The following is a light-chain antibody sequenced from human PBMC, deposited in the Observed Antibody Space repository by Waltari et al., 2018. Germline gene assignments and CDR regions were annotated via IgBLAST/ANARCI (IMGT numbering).Light chain of an antibody. Sequence: QTVVTQEPSLSVSPVGTVTLTCALSSGSISSTSSATWYQQTPGQAPRTLVYKATSRSSGVPDRFSGSILGNKAALTITGARADDESDYYCSLYMGSGIWVFGGGTKLTVL. V-gene: IGLV8-61*01. CDR2: KAT. J-gene: IGLJ3*02. CDR3: SLYMGSGIWV. CDR1: SGSISSTSS.